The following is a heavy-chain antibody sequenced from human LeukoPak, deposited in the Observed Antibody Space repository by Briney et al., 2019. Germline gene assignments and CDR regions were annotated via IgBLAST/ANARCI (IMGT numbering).Heavy chain of an antibody. J-gene: IGHJ4*02. D-gene: IGHD4-11*01. V-gene: IGHV3-23*03. CDR1: GFTFSSYA. CDR2: LYSGGRT. CDR3: ARVPLPQDTSNYGYFDY. Sequence: GGSLRLSCAASGFTFSSYAMSWVRQAPGKGLEWISILYSGGRTYYADSVRGRFTISRDNSKNTLYLQMTSLRAEDTAVYYCARVPLPQDTSNYGYFDYWGQGTLVAVSS.